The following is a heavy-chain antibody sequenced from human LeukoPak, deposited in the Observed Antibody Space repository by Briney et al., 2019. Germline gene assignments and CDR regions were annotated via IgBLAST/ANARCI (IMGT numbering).Heavy chain of an antibody. Sequence: GESLKISCKGSGYRFTNYWIGWVRQMPGKGLEWMGIIYPGDSDTRYSPSFQGQVTISADKSISTAYLQWSSLKASDTAMYYCARTPFVVVTAIRAYYYYGMDVWGQGTTVTVSS. CDR3: ARTPFVVVTAIRAYYYYGMDV. V-gene: IGHV5-51*01. D-gene: IGHD2-21*02. CDR2: IYPGDSDT. CDR1: GYRFTNYW. J-gene: IGHJ6*02.